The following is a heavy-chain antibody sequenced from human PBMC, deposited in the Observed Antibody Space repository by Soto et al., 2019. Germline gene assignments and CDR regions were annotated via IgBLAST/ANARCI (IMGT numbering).Heavy chain of an antibody. CDR1: GFTFSSYA. CDR2: ISSNGGST. J-gene: IGHJ3*02. V-gene: IGHV3-64D*06. CDR3: VKGIAAAGTFDAFDI. D-gene: IGHD6-13*01. Sequence: GGSLRLSCSASGFTFSSYAMHWVRQAPGKGLEYVSAISSNGGSTYYADSVKGRFTISRDNSKNTLYLQMSSLRAEDTAVYYCVKGIAAAGTFDAFDIWGQGTIVTVSS.